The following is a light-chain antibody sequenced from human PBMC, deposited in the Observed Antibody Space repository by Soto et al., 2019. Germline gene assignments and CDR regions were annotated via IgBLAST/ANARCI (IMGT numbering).Light chain of an antibody. CDR2: SNN. CDR3: AAWDDSLNGVV. Sequence: QSVLTQPPSASGTPGQRVTISCSGSSSNIGSNTVNWYQQLSGTAPKLLIYSNNQRPSGVPDRFSASKSGTSASLAISGLESEDEADYYCAAWDDSLNGVVFGGGTKLTVL. CDR1: SSNIGSNT. J-gene: IGLJ2*01. V-gene: IGLV1-44*01.